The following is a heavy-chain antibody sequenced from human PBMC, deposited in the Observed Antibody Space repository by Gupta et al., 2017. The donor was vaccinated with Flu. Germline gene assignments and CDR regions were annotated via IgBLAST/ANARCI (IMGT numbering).Heavy chain of an antibody. V-gene: IGHV3-48*03. Sequence: TFSSYEMNWVRQAPGKGLEWVSYISSSGSTIYYADAVKGRFTISRDNAKNSLYLKMNSLRAEDTAVYYCARGGPAAYYMDVWCKVPTVTVSS. J-gene: IGHJ6*03. D-gene: IGHD2-2*01. CDR3: ARGGPAAYYMDV. CDR1: TFSSYE. CDR2: ISSSGSTI.